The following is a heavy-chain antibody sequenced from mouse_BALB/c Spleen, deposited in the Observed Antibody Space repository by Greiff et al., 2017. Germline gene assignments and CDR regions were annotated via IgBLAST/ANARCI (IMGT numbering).Heavy chain of an antibody. V-gene: IGHV5-12-2*01. Sequence: EVMLVESGGGLVQPGGSLKLSCAASGFTFSSYTMSWVRQTPEKRLEWVAYISNGGGSTYYPDTVKGRFTISRDNAKNTLYLQMSSLKSEDTAMYYCARQGRAMDYWGQGTSVTVSS. CDR2: ISNGGGST. CDR1: GFTFSSYT. CDR3: ARQGRAMDY. J-gene: IGHJ4*01.